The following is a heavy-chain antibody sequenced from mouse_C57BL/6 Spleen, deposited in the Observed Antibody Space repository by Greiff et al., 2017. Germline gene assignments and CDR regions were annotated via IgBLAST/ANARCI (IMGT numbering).Heavy chain of an antibody. CDR1: GFTFSDYY. Sequence: EVHLVESEGGLVQPGSSMKLSCTASGFTFSDYYMAWVRQVPEKGLEWVANINYDGSSTYYLDSLKSRFIISRDNAKNILYLQMSSLKSEDTATYYCARVQLRSILFDYWGQGTTLTVSS. CDR3: ARVQLRSILFDY. V-gene: IGHV5-16*01. D-gene: IGHD3-2*02. J-gene: IGHJ2*01. CDR2: INYDGSST.